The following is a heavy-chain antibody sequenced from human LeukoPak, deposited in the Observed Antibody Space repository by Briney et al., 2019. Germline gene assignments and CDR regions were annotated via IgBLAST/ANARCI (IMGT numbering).Heavy chain of an antibody. CDR2: IYYSGTT. CDR3: SRQGDRGTYYFAMDV. V-gene: IGHV4-39*01. D-gene: IGHD3-10*01. Sequence: PSETLSLTCTVSGGTLSSTAYCWGWIRQPPGRGLESIATIYYSGTTYYNPSLESRVTISIDTSKNQISLKLSSVTAADTSVYYCSRQGDRGTYYFAMDVWGQGTTVTVSS. CDR1: GGTLSSTAYC. J-gene: IGHJ6*02.